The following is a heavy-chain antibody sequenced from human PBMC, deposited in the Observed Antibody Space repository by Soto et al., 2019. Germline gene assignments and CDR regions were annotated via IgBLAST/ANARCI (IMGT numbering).Heavy chain of an antibody. Sequence: ASVKVSCKASGFTFTSSAVQWVRQARGQRLEWIGWIVVGSGNTNYAQKFQERVTITRDMSTSTAYMELSSLRSEDTAVYYCAAESATEGGYYGMDVWGQGTTVTVSS. CDR3: AAESATEGGYYGMDV. V-gene: IGHV1-58*01. D-gene: IGHD4-4*01. CDR1: GFTFTSSA. CDR2: IVVGSGNT. J-gene: IGHJ6*02.